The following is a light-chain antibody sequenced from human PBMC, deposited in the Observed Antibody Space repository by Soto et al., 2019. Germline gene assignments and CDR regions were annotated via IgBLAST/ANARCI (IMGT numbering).Light chain of an antibody. J-gene: IGKJ4*01. CDR3: QQYGSSPPLT. V-gene: IGKV3-20*01. Sequence: EIVLTQSPGTLSLSPGERAILSCRASQSVSSSHLAWYQQKPGQAPRLLIYGASSRATGIPDRLSGSGSGTDFTLTISRLEPEDFVVYYCQQYGSSPPLTFGGGTKVEIK. CDR1: QSVSSSH. CDR2: GAS.